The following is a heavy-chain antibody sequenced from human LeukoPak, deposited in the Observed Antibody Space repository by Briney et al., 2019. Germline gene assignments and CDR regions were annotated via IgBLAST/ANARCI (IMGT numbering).Heavy chain of an antibody. Sequence: ASVKVSCKASGYTFTSYGISWVRQAPGQVLEWMGWISGYNDNTNYAQNLQGRVTMTTDTSTSTAYMELRSLRSDDTAVYYCARGRYPHTSSWYGDAFDIWGQGTMVTVSS. D-gene: IGHD6-13*01. V-gene: IGHV1-18*01. J-gene: IGHJ3*02. CDR3: ARGRYPHTSSWYGDAFDI. CDR1: GYTFTSYG. CDR2: ISGYNDNT.